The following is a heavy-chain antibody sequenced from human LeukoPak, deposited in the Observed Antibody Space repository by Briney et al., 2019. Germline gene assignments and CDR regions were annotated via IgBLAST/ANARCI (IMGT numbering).Heavy chain of an antibody. CDR3: ARDTSEAPIYYCYGMDV. CDR2: ISSNGGST. J-gene: IGHJ6*02. CDR1: GFTFSSYA. V-gene: IGHV3-64*01. D-gene: IGHD1-1*01. Sequence: GGSLRLSCAASGFTFSSYAMHWVRQAPGKGLEYVSAISSNGGSTYYANSVKGRFTISRDNSKNTLYLQMGSLRAEDMAVYYCARDTSEAPIYYCYGMDVWGQGTTVTVSS.